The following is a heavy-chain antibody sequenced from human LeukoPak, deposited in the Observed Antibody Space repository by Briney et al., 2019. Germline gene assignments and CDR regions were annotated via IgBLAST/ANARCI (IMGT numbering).Heavy chain of an antibody. CDR1: GFTFSSYA. CDR2: ISSNGGST. V-gene: IGHV3-64*04. J-gene: IGHJ4*02. Sequence: GGSLRLSCSASGFTFSSYAMHWVRQAPGKGLEYVSAISSNGGSTYYADSVKGRFTISRDDSKNTLYLQMNSLRAEDTAVYYCARIVGASYFDYWGQGTLVTVSS. CDR3: ARIVGASYFDY. D-gene: IGHD1-26*01.